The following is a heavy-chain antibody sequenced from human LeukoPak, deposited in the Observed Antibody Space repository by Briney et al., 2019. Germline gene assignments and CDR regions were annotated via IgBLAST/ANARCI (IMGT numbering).Heavy chain of an antibody. CDR2: ISGSGGST. D-gene: IGHD6-13*01. V-gene: IGHV3-23*01. CDR3: ARALISSSWRLDY. J-gene: IGHJ4*02. Sequence: PGGSLRLSCAASGFTFSSYAMSWVRQAPGKGLEWVSAISGSGGSTYYADSVKGRFTTSRDSSKNTLFLQMNSLRADDTAVYYCARALISSSWRLDYWGQGTLVTVSS. CDR1: GFTFSSYA.